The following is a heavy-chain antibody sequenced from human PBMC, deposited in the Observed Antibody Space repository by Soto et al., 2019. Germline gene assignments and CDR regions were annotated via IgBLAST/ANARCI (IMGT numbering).Heavy chain of an antibody. Sequence: LRLSCTASGFTFRSFTMNWVRQAPGKGLEWVSTISSNSAYIYYTDALRGRFTISRDNAKNSLHLQMNSLRAEDTAVYYRTRDASRDSSVRGWFDPWGPGTLVTVSS. CDR3: TRDASRDSSVRGWFDP. D-gene: IGHD6-13*01. V-gene: IGHV3-21*01. CDR1: GFTFRSFT. CDR2: ISSNSAYI. J-gene: IGHJ5*02.